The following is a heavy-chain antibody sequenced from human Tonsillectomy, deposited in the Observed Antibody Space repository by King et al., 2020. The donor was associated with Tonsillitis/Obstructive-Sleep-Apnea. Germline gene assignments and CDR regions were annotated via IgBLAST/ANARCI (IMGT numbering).Heavy chain of an antibody. D-gene: IGHD3-3*01. CDR3: ARVAPDYESLLLQPFYFDY. CDR1: GYTFTTYG. V-gene: IGHV1-18*01. J-gene: IGHJ4*02. CDR2: SSTYNGNT. Sequence: GQLVQSGAGVKKPGASVKVSCKASGYTFTTYGIIWVRQAPGQGLEWMGWSSTYNGNTKYAQKFQGRVTMTTDTSSSTAYMELRSLTADDTAVYYCARVAPDYESLLLQPFYFDYWGQGTLVTVSS.